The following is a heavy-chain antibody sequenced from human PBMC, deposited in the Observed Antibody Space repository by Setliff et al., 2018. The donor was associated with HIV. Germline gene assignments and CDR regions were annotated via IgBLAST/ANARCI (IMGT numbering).Heavy chain of an antibody. CDR2: INSDGSGS. Sequence: GGSLRLSCSASGFTFSSYWMHWVRQAPGKGLVWVSRINSDGSGSSYADSVKGRFAISRDNAKNTLYLQMNSLRAEDTAVYYCASGGGTTVTPFDYWGQGTLVTVSS. J-gene: IGHJ4*02. CDR3: ASGGGTTVTPFDY. D-gene: IGHD4-4*01. V-gene: IGHV3-74*01. CDR1: GFTFSSYW.